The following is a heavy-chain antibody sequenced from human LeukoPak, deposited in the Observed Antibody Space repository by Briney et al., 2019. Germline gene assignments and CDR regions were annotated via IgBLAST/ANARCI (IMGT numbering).Heavy chain of an antibody. CDR2: IKEDGSQK. D-gene: IGHD2-2*02. CDR3: AIYTTTRGWLDP. V-gene: IGHV3-7*01. CDR1: GFTVSTYW. Sequence: PGGSLRLSCAASGFTVSTYWMTWVRQAPGKGLEWVANIKEDGSQKYYVDSVKGRFTISRDNANNSLYLQMESLRAEDTAVYYRAIYTTTRGWLDPWGQGTLVTVSS. J-gene: IGHJ5*02.